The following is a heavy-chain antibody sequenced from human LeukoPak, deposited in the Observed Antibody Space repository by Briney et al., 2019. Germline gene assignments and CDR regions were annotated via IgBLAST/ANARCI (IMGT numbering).Heavy chain of an antibody. J-gene: IGHJ4*02. V-gene: IGHV3-30*02. CDR3: AKDRGYSYGYFDY. D-gene: IGHD5-18*01. CDR1: GFTISSYG. CDR2: IRYDGSNK. Sequence: GGSLRLSCAASGFTISSYGMHWVRQAPGKGLEWVAFIRYDGSNKYYADPVKGRFTISRDNSKNTLYLQMNSLRAEDTAVYYCAKDRGYSYGYFDYWGQGTLVTVSS.